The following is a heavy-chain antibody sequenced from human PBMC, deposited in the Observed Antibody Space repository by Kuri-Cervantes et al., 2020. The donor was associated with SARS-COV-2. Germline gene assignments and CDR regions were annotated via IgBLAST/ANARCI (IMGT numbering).Heavy chain of an antibody. J-gene: IGHJ4*02. CDR1: GFTFRNFA. V-gene: IGHV3-23*01. CDR2: ISGSGGST. CDR3: ARDDSGVGANFDY. Sequence: GGSLRLSCAASGFTFRNFAMNWVRQAPGKGLEWVSAISGSGGSTYYADSVKGRFTISRDNAKNTLYLQMNSLRVEDTAVYYCARDDSGVGANFDYWGQGTLVTVSS. D-gene: IGHD1-26*01.